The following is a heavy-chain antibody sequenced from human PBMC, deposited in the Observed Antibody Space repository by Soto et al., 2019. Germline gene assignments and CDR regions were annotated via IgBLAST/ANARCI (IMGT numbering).Heavy chain of an antibody. J-gene: IGHJ6*02. CDR1: GGTFSSYA. V-gene: IGHV1-69*06. Sequence: GASVKVSCKASGGTFSSYAISWVRQAPGQGLEWMGGIIPIFGTANYAQKFQGRVTITADKSTSTAYMELSSLRSEDTAVYYCARDFKSSALDYYYYGMDVWGQGTTVTVSS. CDR2: IIPIFGTA. CDR3: ARDFKSSALDYYYYGMDV.